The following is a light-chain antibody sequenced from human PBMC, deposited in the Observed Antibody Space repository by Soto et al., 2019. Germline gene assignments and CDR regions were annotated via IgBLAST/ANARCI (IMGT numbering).Light chain of an antibody. Sequence: EIVMTQSPATLSASPGERATLSCTASQSVSSNLAWYQQKPGQAPSLLIYGASTRATGIPARFSGSGSGTDFTLTISSLQSEDFAVYYCQEYNNWPPLNTFGQGAKLEIK. CDR1: QSVSSN. CDR2: GAS. V-gene: IGKV3-15*01. J-gene: IGKJ2*01. CDR3: QEYNNWPPLNT.